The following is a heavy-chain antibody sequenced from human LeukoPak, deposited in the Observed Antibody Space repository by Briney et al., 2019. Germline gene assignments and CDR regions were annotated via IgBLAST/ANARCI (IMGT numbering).Heavy chain of an antibody. D-gene: IGHD3-22*01. J-gene: IGHJ6*02. CDR2: INTNTGNP. Sequence: ASVKVSCKASGYTFTSYAMNWVRQAPGQGLEWMGWINTNTGNPTYAQGFTGRFVFSLDTSVSTAYLQISSLKAEDTAVYYCARVSDSSGYQYYYGMDVRGQGTTVTVSS. CDR3: ARVSDSSGYQYYYGMDV. CDR1: GYTFTSYA. V-gene: IGHV7-4-1*02.